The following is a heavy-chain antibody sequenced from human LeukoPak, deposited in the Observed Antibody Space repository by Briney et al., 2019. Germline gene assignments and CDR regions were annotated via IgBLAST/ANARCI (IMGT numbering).Heavy chain of an antibody. CDR3: AKDRSTTGTIFDY. D-gene: IGHD1-1*01. CDR1: GFIFSSYA. J-gene: IGHJ4*02. V-gene: IGHV3-30*18. CDR2: IFYDGSNK. Sequence: PGRSLRLSCAASGFIFSSYAMHWVRQAPGKGLEWVAVIFYDGSNKYYAESVKGRFTISRDNSKNTLYLQMNSLGPEDTAVYYCAKDRSTTGTIFDYWGQGTLVTVSS.